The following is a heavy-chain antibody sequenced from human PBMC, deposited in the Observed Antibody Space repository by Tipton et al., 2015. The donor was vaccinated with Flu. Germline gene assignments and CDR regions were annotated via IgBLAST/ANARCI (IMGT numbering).Heavy chain of an antibody. V-gene: IGHV4-34*01. CDR1: GGSFSGYY. Sequence: TLSLTCAVYGGSFSGYYWSWIRQPPGKGLEWIGEINHSGSTNYNPSLKSRVTKSVDTSKNQFSLKLSSVTAADTAVYYCARVRIAARPATKHFDYWGQGTLVTVSS. CDR3: ARVRIAARPATKHFDY. J-gene: IGHJ4*02. D-gene: IGHD6-6*01. CDR2: INHSGST.